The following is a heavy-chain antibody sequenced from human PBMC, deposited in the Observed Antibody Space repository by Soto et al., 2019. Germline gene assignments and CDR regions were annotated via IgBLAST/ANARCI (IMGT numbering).Heavy chain of an antibody. CDR2: ISYDGSNK. Sequence: GRPMRHSCGASGFTCSNYAMHWVSQAQGKGLEWVAVISYDGSNKYYADSVKGRFTISRDNSKNTLYLQMNSLRAEDTAVYYCARPSLAVAGTADFDYWGQGTLVTVSS. CDR1: GFTCSNYA. D-gene: IGHD6-19*01. J-gene: IGHJ4*02. V-gene: IGHV3-30-3*01. CDR3: ARPSLAVAGTADFDY.